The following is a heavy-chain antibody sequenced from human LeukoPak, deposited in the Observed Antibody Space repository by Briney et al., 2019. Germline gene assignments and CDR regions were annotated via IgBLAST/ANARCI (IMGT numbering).Heavy chain of an antibody. CDR2: IKQDESEK. CDR1: GFSVSRYW. J-gene: IGHJ4*02. CDR3: LRGDRRDY. V-gene: IGHV3-7*01. Sequence: PGGSLRLSCAASGFSVSRYWMSWVRQAPGEGLEWVANIKQDESEKDYVDSVRGRFTISRDNAKNSLYLQMNSLRAEDTAVYYCLRGDRRDYWGQGTLVTVSS.